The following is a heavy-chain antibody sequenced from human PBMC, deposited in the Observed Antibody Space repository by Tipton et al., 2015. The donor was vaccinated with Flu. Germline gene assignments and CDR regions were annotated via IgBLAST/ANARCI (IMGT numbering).Heavy chain of an antibody. V-gene: IGHV4-34*01. Sequence: TLSLTCAVYGGSFSGYYWSWIRQPPGKGLEWIGEINHSGSTNYNPSLKSRVTISVDTSKNQFSLKLSSVTAADTAVYYCARGYLSGAFDIWCQGTMVTVSS. CDR3: ARGYLSGAFDI. J-gene: IGHJ3*02. CDR1: GGSFSGYY. CDR2: INHSGST. D-gene: IGHD2/OR15-2a*01.